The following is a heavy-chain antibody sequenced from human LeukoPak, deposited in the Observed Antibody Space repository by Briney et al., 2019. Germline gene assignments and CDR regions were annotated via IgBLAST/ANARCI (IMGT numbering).Heavy chain of an antibody. V-gene: IGHV3-23*01. D-gene: IGHD3-10*01. CDR3: ARVRSYMVRGVQDYYYYGMDV. J-gene: IGHJ6*02. CDR1: GFTFSSYA. CDR2: ISGSGGST. Sequence: PGGSLRLSCAASGFTFSSYAMSWVRQAPGKGLEWVSAISGSGGSTYYADSVKGRFTISRDNSKNTLYLQMNSLRAEDTAVYYCARVRSYMVRGVQDYYYYGMDVWGQGTTVTVSS.